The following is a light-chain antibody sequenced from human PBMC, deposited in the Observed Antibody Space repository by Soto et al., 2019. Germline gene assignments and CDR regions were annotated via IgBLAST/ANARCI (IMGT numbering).Light chain of an antibody. V-gene: IGKV1-9*01. CDR3: QQLNTFPVT. CDR2: ASS. J-gene: IGKJ5*01. CDR1: QGISSY. Sequence: DIQLTQSPSFLSASVGDRVTIACRASQGISSYLAWYQQTPGKAPKLLIYASSTLQSGVPSRFSGSCSGTEFTLTIGSLQPEHFATYYCQQLNTFPVTFGQRTRLDI.